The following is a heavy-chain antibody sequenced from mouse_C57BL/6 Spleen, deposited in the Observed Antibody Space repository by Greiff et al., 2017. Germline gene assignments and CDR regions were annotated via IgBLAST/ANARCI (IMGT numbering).Heavy chain of an antibody. CDR2: IDPENGDT. V-gene: IGHV14-4*01. Sequence: EVQLQQSGAELVRPGASVKLSCTASGFNIKDDYMHWVKQRPEQGLEWIGWIDPENGDTEYASKFQGKATITADTSSNTAYLQLSSLTSEDTAVYYCTTPFNTTLVAPHYYAMDDWGQGTSVTVSS. CDR1: GFNIKDDY. CDR3: TTPFNTTLVAPHYYAMDD. J-gene: IGHJ4*01. D-gene: IGHD1-1*01.